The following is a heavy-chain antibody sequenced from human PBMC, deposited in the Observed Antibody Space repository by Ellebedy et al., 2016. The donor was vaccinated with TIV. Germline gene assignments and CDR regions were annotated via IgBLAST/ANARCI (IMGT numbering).Heavy chain of an antibody. CDR1: GFTFSSYA. CDR2: ISNTGSRT. D-gene: IGHD3-22*01. V-gene: IGHV3-23*01. J-gene: IGHJ4*02. Sequence: PGGSLRLSCAASGFTFSSYAMSWVRQAPGKGLEWVSTISNTGSRTYYADSVEGRFIITRENSKQTLYLQMNSLRAEDTAVYYCAKGRGGGSDSSAPRYYFDYWGLGTLVTVSS. CDR3: AKGRGGGSDSSAPRYYFDY.